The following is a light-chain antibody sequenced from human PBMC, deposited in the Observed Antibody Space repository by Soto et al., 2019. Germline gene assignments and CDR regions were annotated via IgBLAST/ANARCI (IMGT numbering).Light chain of an antibody. J-gene: IGLJ1*01. CDR3: NSYISSSTPYV. CDR2: DVS. V-gene: IGLV2-14*01. Sequence: QSVLTQPASVSGSPGQSITISCTGTSSDVGGYNSVSWYQQHPGKAPKLMIYDVSNRPSGVSNRFSGSKSGNTASLTISGLQAEDEADYYSNSYISSSTPYVFGTGTKVTVL. CDR1: SSDVGGYNS.